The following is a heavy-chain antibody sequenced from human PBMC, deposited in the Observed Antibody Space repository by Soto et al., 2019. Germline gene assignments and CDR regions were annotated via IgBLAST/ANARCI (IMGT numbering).Heavy chain of an antibody. D-gene: IGHD3-16*01. CDR2: IYYSGST. CDR3: ARPDGGSGAFDI. Sequence: SETLSLTCTVSGGSISSYYWSWIRQPPGKGLEWIGYIYYSGSTNYNPSLKSRVTISVDTSKNQFSLKLSSVTAADTAVYYCARPDGGSGAFDIWGQGTMVTVSS. J-gene: IGHJ3*02. V-gene: IGHV4-59*08. CDR1: GGSISSYY.